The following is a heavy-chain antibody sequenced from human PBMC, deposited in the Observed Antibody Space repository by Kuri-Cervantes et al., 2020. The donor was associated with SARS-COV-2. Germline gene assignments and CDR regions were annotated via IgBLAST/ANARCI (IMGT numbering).Heavy chain of an antibody. J-gene: IGHJ4*02. D-gene: IGHD3-9*01. V-gene: IGHV3-33*08. CDR1: GFTFSSYG. CDR2: IWYDGSNK. Sequence: GESLKISCAASGFTFSSYGMHWVRQAPGKGLEWVAVIWYDGSNKYYADSVKGRFTISRDNSKNTLYLQMNSLRAEDTAVFYCARDISGLYFDYWGQGTLVTVSS. CDR3: ARDISGLYFDY.